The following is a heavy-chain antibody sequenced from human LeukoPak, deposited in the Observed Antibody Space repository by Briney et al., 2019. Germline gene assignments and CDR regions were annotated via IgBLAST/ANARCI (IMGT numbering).Heavy chain of an antibody. CDR2: LSGSGAGT. D-gene: IGHD3-22*01. J-gene: IGHJ4*02. V-gene: IGHV3-23*01. Sequence: GSLRLSCAASGFTVNSDYMSWVRQAPGQGLEWVSALSGSGAGTYYADSVKGRFTISRDNSKNTLYLQMSGLRAEDTAVYICTKDRHIHDSSGSYFDSWGQGTLVTVSS. CDR3: TKDRHIHDSSGSYFDS. CDR1: GFTVNSDY.